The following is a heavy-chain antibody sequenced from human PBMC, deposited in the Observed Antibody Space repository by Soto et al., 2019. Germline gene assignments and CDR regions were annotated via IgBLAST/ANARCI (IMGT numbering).Heavy chain of an antibody. J-gene: IGHJ6*02. D-gene: IGHD3-10*01. Sequence: GGSLRLSCAASGFTFSSYAMHWVRQAPGKGLEWVAVISYDGSNKYYADSVKGRFTISRDNSKNTLYLQMNSLRAEDTAVYYCARVVGSGSYYNYYYYYYGMDVWGQGTTVTVSS. CDR3: ARVVGSGSYYNYYYYYYGMDV. CDR1: GFTFSSYA. CDR2: ISYDGSNK. V-gene: IGHV3-30-3*01.